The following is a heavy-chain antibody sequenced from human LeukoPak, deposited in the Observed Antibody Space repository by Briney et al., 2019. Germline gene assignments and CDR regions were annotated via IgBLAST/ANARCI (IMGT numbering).Heavy chain of an antibody. CDR2: INTNTGNP. J-gene: IGHJ4*02. Sequence: GASVKVSCKASGYTFTSYAMNWVRQAPGQGLEWMRWINTNTGNPTYAQGFTGRFVFSLDTSVSTAYLQISSLKAEDTAVYYCARDGGCGGDCPLDYWGQGTLVTVSS. D-gene: IGHD2-21*02. V-gene: IGHV7-4-1*02. CDR3: ARDGGCGGDCPLDY. CDR1: GYTFTSYA.